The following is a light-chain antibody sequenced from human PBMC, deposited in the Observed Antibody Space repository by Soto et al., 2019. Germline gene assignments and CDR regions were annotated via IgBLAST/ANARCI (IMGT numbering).Light chain of an antibody. Sequence: EMVMTQSPATLSVYPGEGATLSFRASQSVSSKLAWYQQKHGQAPRLLIYGASTRATGIPARFSGSGYGTEFNLTISSLQTDDFATYYCQQYNSYPWTFGQGTKVDIK. V-gene: IGKV3-15*01. CDR3: QQYNSYPWT. CDR2: GAS. CDR1: QSVSSK. J-gene: IGKJ1*01.